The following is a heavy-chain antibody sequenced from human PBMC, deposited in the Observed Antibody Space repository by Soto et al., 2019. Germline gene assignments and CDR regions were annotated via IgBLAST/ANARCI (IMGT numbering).Heavy chain of an antibody. CDR2: IYYSGST. J-gene: IGHJ4*02. CDR3: VRGYSYGASAWPPGE. CDR1: GGSISSGDYY. D-gene: IGHD3-10*01. Sequence: QVQLQESGPGLVKPSQTLSLTCAVSGGSISSGDYYWGWIRQSPGKGLESIGNIYYSGSTYYNPSLKSRVTISVDTSKNQFSLKLSSVTAADTALYYCVRGYSYGASAWPPGEWGQGTLVTVSS. V-gene: IGHV4-30-4*01.